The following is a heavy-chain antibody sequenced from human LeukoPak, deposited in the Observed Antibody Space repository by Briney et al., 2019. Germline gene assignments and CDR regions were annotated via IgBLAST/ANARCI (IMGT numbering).Heavy chain of an antibody. D-gene: IGHD6-19*01. J-gene: IGHJ6*02. CDR2: ISSSGSTI. CDR3: AREIPVAGTNFYAMDV. Sequence: KPGGSLRLSRAASGFTFSDYYMSWIRKAPGKGLEWVSYISSSGSTIYYADSVKGRFTISRDNAKNSLYLQMNSLRAEDTAVYYCAREIPVAGTNFYAMDVWGQGTTVTVSS. V-gene: IGHV3-11*01. CDR1: GFTFSDYY.